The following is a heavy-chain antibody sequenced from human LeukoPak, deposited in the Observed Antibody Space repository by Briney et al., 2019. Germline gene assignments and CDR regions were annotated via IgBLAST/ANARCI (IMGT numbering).Heavy chain of an antibody. CDR1: GGSFSGYY. CDR3: ARVIAVAGFGFD. D-gene: IGHD6-19*01. V-gene: IGHV4-34*01. CDR2: INHSGST. Sequence: SETLSLTCAVYGGSFSGYYWSWIRQPPGKGLEWIGEINHSGSTNYNPSLKSRVTISVDTSKNQFSLKLSSVTAADTAVYYCARVIAVAGFGFDRGQGTLVTVSS. J-gene: IGHJ4*02.